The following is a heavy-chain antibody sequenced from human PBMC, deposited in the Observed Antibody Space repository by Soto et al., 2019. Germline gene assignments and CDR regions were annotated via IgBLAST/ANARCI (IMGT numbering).Heavy chain of an antibody. CDR3: APHVSCSGGSCHYVAFAI. D-gene: IGHD2-15*01. Sequence: EVQVLESGGGLVQPGGSLRLSCEGSGFTVSSHAMTWIRQAPGKGPEWVSTVTADGGTYYADSVKGRFAMSRDTSENTLYLPMNSRGAEDTAAYYCAPHVSCSGGSCHYVAFAIRGQGTMVTVSS. CDR1: GFTVSSHA. V-gene: IGHV3-23*01. J-gene: IGHJ3*02. CDR2: VTADGGT.